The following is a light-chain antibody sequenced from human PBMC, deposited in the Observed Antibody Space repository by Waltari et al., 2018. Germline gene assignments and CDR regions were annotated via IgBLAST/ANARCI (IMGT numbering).Light chain of an antibody. CDR2: RNN. J-gene: IGLJ3*02. CDR3: AAWDDSLSGRV. Sequence: QSVLTQPPSASGTPGQRVTISCSGSSSNIGSNYVYWYQQLPGPAPKLLIYRNNQRPAGVPDRFSGSKSGTSASLAIRGLRSEDEADYYCAAWDDSLSGRVFGGGTKLTVL. V-gene: IGLV1-47*01. CDR1: SSNIGSNY.